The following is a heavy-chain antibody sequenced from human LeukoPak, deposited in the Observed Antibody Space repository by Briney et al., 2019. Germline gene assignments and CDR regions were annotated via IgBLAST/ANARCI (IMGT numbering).Heavy chain of an antibody. CDR2: IKSDGGT. CDR1: GFTFSTYW. D-gene: IGHD3-22*01. V-gene: IGHV3-74*01. J-gene: IGHJ1*01. Sequence: GGSLRLSCAASGFTFSTYWMHWVRQAPGKGLVWVSRIKSDGGTDYADSVKGRFTISRDDAKKTVSLQMNSLRPEDTGVYYCARAPSEIGGYYPEYFRHWGQGTLVTVSS. CDR3: ARAPSEIGGYYPEYFRH.